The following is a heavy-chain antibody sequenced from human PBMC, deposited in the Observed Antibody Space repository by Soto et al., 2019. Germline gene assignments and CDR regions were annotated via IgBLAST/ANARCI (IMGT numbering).Heavy chain of an antibody. D-gene: IGHD3-22*01. V-gene: IGHV2-26*01. CDR3: ARIRGVTMIVVEYYFDY. CDR2: IFSNDEK. J-gene: IGHJ4*02. CDR1: GFSLSNARMG. Sequence: QVTLKESGPVLVKPTETLTLTCTVSGFSLSNARMGVSWIRQPPGKALEWLAHIFSNDEKSYSTSLKSRLTISKDTSKSQVVLTMTNMDPVDTATYYCARIRGVTMIVVEYYFDYWGQGTLVTVSS.